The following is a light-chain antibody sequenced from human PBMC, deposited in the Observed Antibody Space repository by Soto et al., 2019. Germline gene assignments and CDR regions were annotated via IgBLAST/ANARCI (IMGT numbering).Light chain of an antibody. Sequence: QSVLSQPPSASGTPGQMVTISCSGSSSNVGSNTVNWYQQFPGTAPKLLIYFNIQRPSGVPDRFSGSKSGTSASLAISGLQSEDEADYYCAAWDDSLNGYVFGTGTKVTVL. CDR2: FNI. V-gene: IGLV1-44*01. CDR3: AAWDDSLNGYV. J-gene: IGLJ1*01. CDR1: SSNVGSNT.